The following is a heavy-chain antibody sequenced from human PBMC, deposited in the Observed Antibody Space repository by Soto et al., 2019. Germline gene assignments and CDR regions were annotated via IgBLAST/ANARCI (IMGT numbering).Heavy chain of an antibody. CDR2: ISYDGSNK. CDR1: GFTFSSYA. J-gene: IGHJ4*02. V-gene: IGHV3-30-3*01. D-gene: IGHD3-22*01. Sequence: QVQLVESGGGVVQPGRSLRLSCAASGFTFSSYAMHWVRQAPGRGRGGVAVISYDGSNKYYADSVKGRFTISRDNSKNTLYLQMNSLRAEDTAVYYCARVADSSGYYQVFDYWGQGTLVTVSS. CDR3: ARVADSSGYYQVFDY.